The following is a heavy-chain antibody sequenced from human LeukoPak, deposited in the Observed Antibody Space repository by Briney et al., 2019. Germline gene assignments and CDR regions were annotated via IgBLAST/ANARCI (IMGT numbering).Heavy chain of an antibody. D-gene: IGHD3-3*01. J-gene: IGHJ4*02. V-gene: IGHV3-64D*09. CDR3: VKGSYDFWSGYYDY. CDR2: ISSNGGST. CDR1: GFTFSSYA. Sequence: PGGSLRLSCSASGFTFSSYAMHWVRQAPGKGLEYVSAISSNGGSTYYADSVKGRFTISRDNSKNTLYLQMSSLRAEDTAVYYCVKGSYDFWSGYYDYWGQRTLVTVSS.